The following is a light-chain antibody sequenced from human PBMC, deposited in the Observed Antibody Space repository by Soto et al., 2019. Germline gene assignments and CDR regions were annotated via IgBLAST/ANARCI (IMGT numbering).Light chain of an antibody. V-gene: IGKV3-20*01. CDR1: QSVSSSY. Sequence: EIGLTQSPGTLSLSTGERATLSCRASQSVSSSYLAWYQQKPGQAPRLLIYGASSRATGIPDRFSGSGSGTDFTLTISRLEPEDFAVYYCQQYCSSPLTFGGGTKVEIK. CDR3: QQYCSSPLT. CDR2: GAS. J-gene: IGKJ4*01.